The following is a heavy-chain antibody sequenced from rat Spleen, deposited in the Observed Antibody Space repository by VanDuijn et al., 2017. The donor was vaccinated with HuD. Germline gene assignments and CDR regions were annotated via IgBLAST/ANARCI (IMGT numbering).Heavy chain of an antibody. Sequence: EVQLVESGGGLVQPGRSLKLSCAASGFTFSNYDMAWVRPAPTKGLEWVASISTSGGSTYYRDSVKGRFTVSRDNAKSTLYLQMDSLRSEDTATYYCARYNGGADYFDYWGQGVMVTVSS. V-gene: IGHV5-25*01. CDR3: ARYNGGADYFDY. J-gene: IGHJ2*01. CDR2: ISTSGGST. CDR1: GFTFSNYD. D-gene: IGHD4-1*01.